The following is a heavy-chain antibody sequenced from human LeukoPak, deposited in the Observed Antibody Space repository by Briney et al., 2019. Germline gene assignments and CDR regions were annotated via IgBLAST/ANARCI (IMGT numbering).Heavy chain of an antibody. CDR1: GFTFSSYG. V-gene: IGHV3-23*01. Sequence: PGGSLRLSCAASGFTFSSYGMSWVRQAPGKGLEWVSAISGSGGSTYYADSVKGRFTISRDNSKNTLYLQMNSLRSEDTAVYYCARGRPSSWYRIYYMDVWGKGTTVTVSS. CDR2: ISGSGGST. D-gene: IGHD6-13*01. CDR3: ARGRPSSWYRIYYMDV. J-gene: IGHJ6*03.